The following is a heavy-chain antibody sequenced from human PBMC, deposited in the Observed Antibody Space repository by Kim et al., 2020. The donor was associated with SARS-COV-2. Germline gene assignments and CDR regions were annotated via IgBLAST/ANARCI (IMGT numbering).Heavy chain of an antibody. CDR2: ISNDGSSK. Sequence: GGSLRLSCAASGFSFSSSAMHWVRQVPGKGLEWVAVISNDGSSKYFADFVRGRFTISRDNSENTLYLQMNSLRADDTAVYYCAKDFAQYYFFDYWGQGILVTVSS. D-gene: IGHD2-15*01. CDR3: AKDFAQYYFFDY. CDR1: GFSFSSSA. J-gene: IGHJ4*02. V-gene: IGHV3-30*18.